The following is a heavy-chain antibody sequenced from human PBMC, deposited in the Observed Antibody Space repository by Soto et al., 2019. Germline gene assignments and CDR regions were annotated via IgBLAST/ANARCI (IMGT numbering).Heavy chain of an antibody. Sequence: AAELKISYEESGYTFTGYYMHWVRQAPGQGLEWMGWINPNSGGTNYAQKFQGRVTMTRDTSISTAYMELSRLRSDDTAVYYCARSSRILFCGFDYWGHGTLVPVSS. V-gene: IGHV1-2*02. D-gene: IGHD3-3*01. J-gene: IGHJ4*01. CDR2: INPNSGGT. CDR1: GYTFTGYY. CDR3: ARSSRILFCGFDY.